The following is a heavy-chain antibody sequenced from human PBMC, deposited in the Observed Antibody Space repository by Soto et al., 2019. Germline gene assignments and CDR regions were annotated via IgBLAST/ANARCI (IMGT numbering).Heavy chain of an antibody. J-gene: IGHJ4*02. CDR1: GFTFSSYA. V-gene: IGHV3-23*01. Sequence: EVQLLESGGGLVQPGGSLRLSCAASGFTFSSYAMSCVRQAPGKGLEWVSAISGSGGSTYYADPVTGRFTISRDNAKNKLYLQMNSLRAEATAVYYCAKAKGEWGYCSGGSCYGDYWGQGTLVTVSS. CDR3: AKAKGEWGYCSGGSCYGDY. D-gene: IGHD2-15*01. CDR2: ISGSGGST.